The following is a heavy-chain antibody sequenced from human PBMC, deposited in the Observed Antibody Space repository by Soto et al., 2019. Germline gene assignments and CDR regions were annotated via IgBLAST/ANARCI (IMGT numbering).Heavy chain of an antibody. CDR2: VSGSGGST. Sequence: EVQLLESGGGLVQPGGSLRLSCAASGFTFSSYAMNWVRQAPGQGLEWVSVVSGSGGSTYYADSVKGRFTISRDNSKNTLYLQMNSLGAEDTAVYYCARRSSGWYFDYWGQGTLVTVSS. CDR3: ARRSSGWYFDY. CDR1: GFTFSSYA. V-gene: IGHV3-23*01. D-gene: IGHD6-19*01. J-gene: IGHJ4*02.